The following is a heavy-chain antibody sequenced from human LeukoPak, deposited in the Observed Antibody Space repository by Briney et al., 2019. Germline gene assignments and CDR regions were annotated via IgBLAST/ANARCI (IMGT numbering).Heavy chain of an antibody. CDR3: ATHVNIGPIAVAGTWSDTFDI. CDR2: ISAYNGNT. J-gene: IGHJ3*02. CDR1: GYTFTSYG. D-gene: IGHD6-19*01. Sequence: ASVKVSCKASGYTFTSYGISWVRQAPGQGLEWMGWISAYNGNTNYAQKLQGRVTMTTDTSTSTAYMELRSLRSDDTAVYYCATHVNIGPIAVAGTWSDTFDIWGQGTMVTVSS. V-gene: IGHV1-18*01.